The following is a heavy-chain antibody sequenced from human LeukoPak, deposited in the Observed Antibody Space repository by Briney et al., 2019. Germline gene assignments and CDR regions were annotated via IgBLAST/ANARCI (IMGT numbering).Heavy chain of an antibody. D-gene: IGHD2-21*02. CDR2: VFYSGST. V-gene: IGHV4-59*01. J-gene: IGHJ3*02. CDR3: ARDAVTYDAFDI. Sequence: SEALSLTCTVSGGSITNCYWSWIRQPPGKGLEWIGYVFYSGSTNYNPSLKSRVTISVDTSKNQFSLKLSSVTAADTAVYYCARDAVTYDAFDIWGQGTMVTVSS. CDR1: GGSITNCY.